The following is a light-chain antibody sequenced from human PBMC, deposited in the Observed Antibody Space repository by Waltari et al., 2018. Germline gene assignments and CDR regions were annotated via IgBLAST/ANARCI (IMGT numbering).Light chain of an antibody. CDR2: GDY. CDR1: SPNIGAAYD. V-gene: IGLV1-40*01. Sequence: QSVLTQPPSVSGAPGQRVTISCTGSSPNIGAAYDVHSYQQLPGTAPKLLIYGDYNRPSGVPDRFSGSKSGTSASLAITGLQAEDEANYYCQSYDSSLSAYVVFGGGTKLTVL. J-gene: IGLJ2*01. CDR3: QSYDSSLSAYVV.